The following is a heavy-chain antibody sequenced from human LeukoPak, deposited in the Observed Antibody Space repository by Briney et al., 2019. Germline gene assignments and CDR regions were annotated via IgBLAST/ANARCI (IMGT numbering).Heavy chain of an antibody. D-gene: IGHD1-26*01. V-gene: IGHV3-48*03. CDR2: ISSSGSSI. CDR3: ARAYSERYGLGYYYMDL. CDR1: GFTFSSYE. Sequence: QSGGSLRLSCAASGFTFSSYEMNWVRQAPGKGLEWISYISSSGSSISYADSVKGRFTISRDNAKNSLYLQMNSLRVEDTAVYYCARAYSERYGLGYYYMDLWGKGTTVTVSS. J-gene: IGHJ6*03.